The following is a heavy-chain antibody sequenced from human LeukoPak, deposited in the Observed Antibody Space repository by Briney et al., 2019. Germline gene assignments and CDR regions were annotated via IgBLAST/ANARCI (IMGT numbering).Heavy chain of an antibody. CDR1: GFSVSDRA. V-gene: IGHV3-53*01. D-gene: IGHD4-17*01. CDR2: MYASGTI. J-gene: IGHJ4*02. Sequence: GGSLRLTCEASGFSVSDRAMSWVRQAAGKGLEWVAVMYASGTIYYGWSVQGRFTISRDDSKNTMFLQMTFLSAEDTAFYYCARGGAGTVTPFDSWGQGTLVTVSP. CDR3: ARGGAGTVTPFDS.